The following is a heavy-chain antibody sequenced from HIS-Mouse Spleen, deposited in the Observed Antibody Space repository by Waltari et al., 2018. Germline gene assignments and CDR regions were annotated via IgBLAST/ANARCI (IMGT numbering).Heavy chain of an antibody. CDR3: ARIAEGYSSGWYAFDY. D-gene: IGHD6-19*01. V-gene: IGHV2-70*15. Sequence: QVTLRESGPALVKPTQTLTLTCTFSGFSLSTSGMCVSWIRQPPGNALECLARIDWDDDKYYSTALKTRLTISKDTSKNQVVLTMTNMDTVDTATYYCARIAEGYSSGWYAFDYWGQGTLVTVSS. CDR1: GFSLSTSGMC. CDR2: IDWDDDK. J-gene: IGHJ4*02.